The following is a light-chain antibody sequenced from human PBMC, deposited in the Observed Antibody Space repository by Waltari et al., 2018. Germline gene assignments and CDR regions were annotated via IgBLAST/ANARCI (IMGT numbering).Light chain of an antibody. CDR3: LSYAATVSFG. CDR1: SSDVGNNNH. V-gene: IGLV2-23*02. CDR2: EVR. J-gene: IGLJ2*01. Sequence: QPALTQPASVSGSPGQSITISCTGTSSDVGNNNHVCWYQKHPDKVPQLIIYEVRKGPSGVSGRFSGSKSGNTASLTISGLQAEDEADYYCLSYAATVSFGFGGGTKLTVL.